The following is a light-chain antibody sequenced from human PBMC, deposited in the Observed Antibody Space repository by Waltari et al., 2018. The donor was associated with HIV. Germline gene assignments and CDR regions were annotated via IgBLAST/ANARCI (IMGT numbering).Light chain of an antibody. CDR2: DNN. CDR3: AAWDDSLNGWV. Sequence: QSVLTQPPSASGTPGQRVTISCSGSSSNIGGNTINWYQQLPGTAPKLLIFDNNRRPSGVPDRVSGSKSGSSASLAIGGLQSEDEADYFCAAWDDSLNGWVFGGGTKLTVL. J-gene: IGLJ3*02. CDR1: SSNIGGNT. V-gene: IGLV1-44*01.